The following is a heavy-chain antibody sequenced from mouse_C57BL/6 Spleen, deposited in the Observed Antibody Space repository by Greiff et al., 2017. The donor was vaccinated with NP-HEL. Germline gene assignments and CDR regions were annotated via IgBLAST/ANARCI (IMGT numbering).Heavy chain of an antibody. CDR2: INPSNGGT. J-gene: IGHJ2*01. V-gene: IGHV1-53*01. CDR1: GYTFTSYW. Sequence: QVQLQQPGTELVKPGASVKLSCKASGYTFTSYWMHWVKQRPGQGLEWIGNINPSNGGTNYNEKFKSKATLTVDKSSSTAYMQLNSLTSEDSAVYYGARSDYYYGGYFDYWGQGTTLTVSS. D-gene: IGHD1-1*01. CDR3: ARSDYYYGGYFDY.